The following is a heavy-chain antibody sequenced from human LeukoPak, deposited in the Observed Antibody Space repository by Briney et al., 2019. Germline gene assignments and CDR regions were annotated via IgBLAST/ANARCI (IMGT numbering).Heavy chain of an antibody. Sequence: SVKVSCKASGYTFTSYGISWVRQAPGQGLEWMGGIIPIFGTANYAQKFQGRVTITADESTSTAYMELSSLRSEDTAVYYCASKPTPIAAAGKVSYYYGMDVWGQGTTVTVSS. CDR3: ASKPTPIAAAGKVSYYYGMDV. CDR1: GYTFTSYG. J-gene: IGHJ6*02. D-gene: IGHD6-13*01. CDR2: IIPIFGTA. V-gene: IGHV1-69*13.